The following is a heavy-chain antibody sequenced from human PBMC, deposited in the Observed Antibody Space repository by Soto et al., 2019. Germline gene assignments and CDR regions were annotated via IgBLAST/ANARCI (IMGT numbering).Heavy chain of an antibody. CDR2: IWYDGSNK. V-gene: IGHV3-33*01. Sequence: GGSLRLSCAASGFTFSSYGMHWVRQAPGKGLEWVAVIWYDGSNKYYADSVKGRFTISRDNSKNTLYLQMNSLRAEDTAVYYCARDYSSGWSLYYYYYMDVWGKGTTVTVSS. J-gene: IGHJ6*03. CDR3: ARDYSSGWSLYYYYYMDV. CDR1: GFTFSSYG. D-gene: IGHD6-19*01.